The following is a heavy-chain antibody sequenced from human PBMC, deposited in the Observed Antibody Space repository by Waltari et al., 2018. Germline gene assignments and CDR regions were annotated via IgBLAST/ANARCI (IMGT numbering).Heavy chain of an antibody. J-gene: IGHJ5*02. CDR3: ARHWKRNGYRFDP. Sequence: QLLLQESGPGLVTPSETLSLTCTVSGGSFNRRSYYWGWVRQSPGKGPEWLGSMYYSGTSYYNPTLERRLTISGDTSKNQFSLRLSAMTAADTAVYYCARHWKRNGYRFDPWGQGTRVTVSS. CDR2: MYYSGTS. CDR1: GGSFNRRSYY. V-gene: IGHV4-39*01. D-gene: IGHD5-12*01.